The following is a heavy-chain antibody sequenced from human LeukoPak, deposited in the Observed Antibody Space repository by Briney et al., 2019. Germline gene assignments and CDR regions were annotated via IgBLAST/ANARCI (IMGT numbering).Heavy chain of an antibody. D-gene: IGHD3-16*02. V-gene: IGHV4-39*07. CDR1: GGSISSSSYY. CDR2: IYYSGST. Sequence: SETLSLTCTVSGGSISSSSYYWGWIRQPPGKGLEWIGSIYYSGSTYYNPSLKSRVTISVDTSKNQFSLKLSSVTAADTAVYYCASIMITFGGVIANFDYWGQGTLVTVSS. J-gene: IGHJ4*02. CDR3: ASIMITFGGVIANFDY.